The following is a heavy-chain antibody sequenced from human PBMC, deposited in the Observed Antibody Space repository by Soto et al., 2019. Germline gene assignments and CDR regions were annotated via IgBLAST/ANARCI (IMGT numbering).Heavy chain of an antibody. CDR3: ARNDIVVVVAATLDAFDI. J-gene: IGHJ3*02. Sequence: QLQLQESGPGLVKPSETLSLTCTVSGGSISSSSYYWGWIRQPPGKGLEWIGSIYYSGSTYYNPSLKSRVTISVDTSKNQFPLKLSSVTAADTAVYYCARNDIVVVVAATLDAFDIWGQGTMVTVSS. CDR1: GGSISSSSYY. V-gene: IGHV4-39*01. CDR2: IYYSGST. D-gene: IGHD2-15*01.